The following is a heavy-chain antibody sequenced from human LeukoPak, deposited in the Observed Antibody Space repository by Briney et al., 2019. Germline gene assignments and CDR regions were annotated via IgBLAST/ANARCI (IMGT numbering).Heavy chain of an antibody. J-gene: IGHJ4*02. Sequence: PGGSLRLSCTASGFTFSSYGMTWVRQAPGKGLEWVSGITGRGEHIFYAGSVKGRFTISRDNSKNTLYLQMNSLRVEDTAVYYCAKDRRLAAFDYGGQGTLVTVSS. V-gene: IGHV3-23*01. CDR3: AKDRRLAAFDY. D-gene: IGHD6-25*01. CDR1: GFTFSSYG. CDR2: ITGRGEHI.